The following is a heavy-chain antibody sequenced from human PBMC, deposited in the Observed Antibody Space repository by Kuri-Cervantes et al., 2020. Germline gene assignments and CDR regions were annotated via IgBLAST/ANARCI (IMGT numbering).Heavy chain of an antibody. V-gene: IGHV4-59*01. Sequence: SETLSLTCTVSGGSISSYYWSWIRQPPGKGLEWIGYIYYSGSTYYNPSLKSRVTISVDTSKNQFSLKLGSVTAADTAVYYCARDKTYSSGRRSHFDYWGQGTLVTVSS. CDR2: IYYSGST. D-gene: IGHD6-19*01. J-gene: IGHJ4*02. CDR3: ARDKTYSSGRRSHFDY. CDR1: GGSISSYY.